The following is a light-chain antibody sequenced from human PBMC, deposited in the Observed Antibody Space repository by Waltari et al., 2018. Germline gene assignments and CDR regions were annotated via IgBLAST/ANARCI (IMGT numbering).Light chain of an antibody. Sequence: QSVLTQPPSASGPPGQRVTLTCSIGSSNLGSNTVHGYQQFPGTAPKLLMFNDDQRASGVPGRFSGSRSVTSASLAISGLQSEDEATYYCAAWDDTLKGLFGGGTTLTVL. J-gene: IGLJ3*02. CDR2: NDD. CDR1: SSNLGSNT. V-gene: IGLV1-44*01. CDR3: AAWDDTLKGL.